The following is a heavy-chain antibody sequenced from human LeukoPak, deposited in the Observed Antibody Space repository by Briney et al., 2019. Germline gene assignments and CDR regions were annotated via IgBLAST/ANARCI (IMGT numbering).Heavy chain of an antibody. V-gene: IGHV1-18*04. CDR2: ISAYNGNT. CDR3: ARYGYYYYYVDV. CDR1: GYTFTGYY. D-gene: IGHD3-10*01. Sequence: ASVKVSCKASGYTFTGYYMHWVRQAPGQGLEWMGWISAYNGNTNYAQKLQGRVTMTTDTSTSTAYMELRSLRSDDTAVYYCARYGYYYYYVDVWGKGTTVTISS. J-gene: IGHJ6*03.